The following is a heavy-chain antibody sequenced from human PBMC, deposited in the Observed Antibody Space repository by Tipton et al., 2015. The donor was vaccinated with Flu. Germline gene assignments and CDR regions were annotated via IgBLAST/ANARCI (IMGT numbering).Heavy chain of an antibody. Sequence: TLSLTCAVYGGSLSGYFWSWIRQPPGKGLEWIGTIYHSGSTYYNPSLKSRLTMSVDTSKNQFSLKLSSVTAADTAVYYCARHTGDSVRGVIDYWGQGTLVTVSS. J-gene: IGHJ4*02. CDR2: IYHSGST. D-gene: IGHD3-10*02. V-gene: IGHV4-34*01. CDR1: GGSLSGYF. CDR3: ARHTGDSVRGVIDY.